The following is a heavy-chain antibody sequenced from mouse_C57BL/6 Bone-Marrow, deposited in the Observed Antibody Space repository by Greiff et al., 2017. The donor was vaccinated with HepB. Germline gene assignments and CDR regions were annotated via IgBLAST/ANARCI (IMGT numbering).Heavy chain of an antibody. V-gene: IGHV6-3*01. J-gene: IGHJ4*01. Sequence: EVKLQESGGGLVQPGGSMKLSCVASGFTFSNYWMNWVRQSPEKGLEWVAQIRLKSDNYATHYAESVKGRFTISRDDSKSSVYLQMNNLRAEDTGIYYTARKNGTYFYAIEYWGQGTSVPLSS. D-gene: IGHD1-1*01. CDR3: ARKNGTYFYAIEY. CDR2: IRLKSDNYAT. CDR1: GFTFSNYW.